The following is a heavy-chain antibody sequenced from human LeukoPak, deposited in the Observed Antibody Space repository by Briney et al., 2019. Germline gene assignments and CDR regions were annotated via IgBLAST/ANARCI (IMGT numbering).Heavy chain of an antibody. Sequence: ASVKVSCKASGGTFSSFAISWLRQAPGQGLEWMGGIIPIFGTANYTQKFQGRVTITADESTSTAYMELSSLRSEDTAMYYCARAPVYDSSGYYYYWGQGTQVTVSS. J-gene: IGHJ4*02. CDR3: ARAPVYDSSGYYYY. V-gene: IGHV1-69*13. CDR1: GGTFSSFA. CDR2: IIPIFGTA. D-gene: IGHD3-22*01.